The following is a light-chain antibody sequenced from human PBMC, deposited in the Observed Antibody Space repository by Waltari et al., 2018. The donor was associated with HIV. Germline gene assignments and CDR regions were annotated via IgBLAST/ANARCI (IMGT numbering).Light chain of an antibody. CDR3: QQYNDWPPPET. J-gene: IGKJ2*01. CDR2: DAS. V-gene: IGKV3-15*01. CDR1: QGVRDK. Sequence: EIVMTQSPATLSVSPGEEATHSCRASQGVRDKLAWYQQKPGQAPRLLIYDASTRATGIPARFSGSGSGTEFTLTISSLQSEDFAVYYCQQYNDWPPPETFGQGTKLDIK.